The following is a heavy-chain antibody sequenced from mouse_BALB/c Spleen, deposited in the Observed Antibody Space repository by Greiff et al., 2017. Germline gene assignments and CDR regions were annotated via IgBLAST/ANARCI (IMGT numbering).Heavy chain of an antibody. V-gene: IGHV3-8*02. J-gene: IGHJ4*01. CDR2: ISYSGST. CDR1: GDSITSGY. Sequence: EVMLVESGPSLVKPSQTLSLTCSVTGDSITSGYWNWIRKFPGNKLEYMGYISYSGSTYYNPSLKSRISITRDTSKNQYYLQLNSVTTEDTATYYCARWLRRGNAMDYWGQGTSVTVSS. D-gene: IGHD2-2*01. CDR3: ARWLRRGNAMDY.